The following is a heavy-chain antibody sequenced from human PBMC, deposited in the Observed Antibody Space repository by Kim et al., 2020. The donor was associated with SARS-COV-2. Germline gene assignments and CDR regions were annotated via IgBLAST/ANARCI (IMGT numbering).Heavy chain of an antibody. J-gene: IGHJ4*02. Sequence: GGSLRLSCAASGFTFSSYWMSWVRQAPGKGLEWVANIKQDGSEKYYVDSVKGRFTISRDNAKNSLYLQMNSLRAEDTAVYYCARDQPWYYYGSGSYSDYWGQGTLVTVSS. V-gene: IGHV3-7*01. CDR2: IKQDGSEK. D-gene: IGHD3-10*01. CDR1: GFTFSSYW. CDR3: ARDQPWYYYGSGSYSDY.